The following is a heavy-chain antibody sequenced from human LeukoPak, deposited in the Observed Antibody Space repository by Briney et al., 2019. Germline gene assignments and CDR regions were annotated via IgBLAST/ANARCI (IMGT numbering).Heavy chain of an antibody. CDR2: IIPPLDIS. V-gene: IGHV1-69*04. CDR3: ALQPHYYDSNGFLPLGY. D-gene: IGHD3-22*01. J-gene: IGHJ4*02. CDR1: GGTFSSYA. Sequence: ASVKVSCKASGGTFSSYAINWVRQAPGHGLEWMGKIIPPLDISNYAQKFQGRVTITADKSTRTAYMELNSLRSEDTAVYFCALQPHYYDSNGFLPLGYWGQGTLDTVSS.